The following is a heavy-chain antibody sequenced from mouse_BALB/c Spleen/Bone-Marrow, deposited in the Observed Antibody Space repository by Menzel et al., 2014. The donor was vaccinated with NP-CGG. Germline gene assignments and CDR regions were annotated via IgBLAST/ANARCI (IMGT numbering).Heavy chain of an antibody. Sequence: EVKLVESGGGLVQPGGSRKLSCAASGFTFSSFGMHWVRQAPEKGLEWVAYISSGSSTIYYADTVKVRFTISRDNPKNTLFLQMTSLRSEDTAMYYCARGGNFAWFAYWGQGTLVTVSA. V-gene: IGHV5-17*02. D-gene: IGHD2-1*01. CDR3: ARGGNFAWFAY. CDR1: GFTFSSFG. CDR2: ISSGSSTI. J-gene: IGHJ3*01.